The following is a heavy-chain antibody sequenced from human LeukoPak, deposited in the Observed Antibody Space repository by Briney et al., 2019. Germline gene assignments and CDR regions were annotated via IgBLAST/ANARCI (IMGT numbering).Heavy chain of an antibody. CDR1: GGSISSSSYY. CDR3: ARWAEPFHY. Sequence: SETLSLTCTVSGGSISSSSYYWGWIRQPPGNGLEWIGSIYYSGSTYYNPSLKSRVTISVDTSKDQFSLKLSSVTAADTAVYYCARWAEPFHYWGQGTLVTVSS. CDR2: IYYSGST. J-gene: IGHJ4*02. V-gene: IGHV4-39*01.